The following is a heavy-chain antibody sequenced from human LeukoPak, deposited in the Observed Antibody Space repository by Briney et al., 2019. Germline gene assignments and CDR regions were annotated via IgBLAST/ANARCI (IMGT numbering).Heavy chain of an antibody. CDR2: INHSGST. CDR1: GGSFSGYY. CDR3: ARGSAYQAPFDY. J-gene: IGHJ4*02. Sequence: PSETPSLTCAVYGGSFSGYYWSWIRQPPGKGLEWIGEINHSGSTNYNPSLKSRVTISVDTSKNQFSLKLSSVTAADTAVYYCARGSAYQAPFDYWGQGTLVTVSS. V-gene: IGHV4-34*01.